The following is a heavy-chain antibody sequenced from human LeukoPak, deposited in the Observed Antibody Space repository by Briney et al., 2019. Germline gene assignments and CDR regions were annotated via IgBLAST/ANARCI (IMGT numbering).Heavy chain of an antibody. CDR2: IYYSGST. J-gene: IGHJ6*02. CDR3: AGTYSSSPIFYYYGMDV. D-gene: IGHD6-6*01. V-gene: IGHV4-59*01. Sequence: PSETLSLTCTVSGGSISSYYWSWIRQPPGKGLEWIGYIYYSGSTNYNPSLKSRVTISVDTSKNQFSLKLSSVTAADTAVYYCAGTYSSSPIFYYYGMDVWGQGTTDTVSS. CDR1: GGSISSYY.